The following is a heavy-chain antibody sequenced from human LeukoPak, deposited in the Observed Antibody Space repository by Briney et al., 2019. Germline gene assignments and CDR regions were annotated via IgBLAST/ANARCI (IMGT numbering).Heavy chain of an antibody. CDR3: ARGSDTAAGLY. V-gene: IGHV4-34*01. D-gene: IGHD6-13*01. Sequence: SETLSLTCAVYGGSFSGYYWSWIRQPPGKGLEWIGEINHSGSTNYNPSLKSRVSISVDSSKNLFSLKVSSVTAADTAVYYCARGSDTAAGLYWGQGTLVTVSP. CDR1: GGSFSGYY. J-gene: IGHJ4*02. CDR2: INHSGST.